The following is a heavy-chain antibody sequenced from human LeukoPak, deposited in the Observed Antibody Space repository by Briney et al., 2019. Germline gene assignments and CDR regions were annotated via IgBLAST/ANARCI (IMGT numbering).Heavy chain of an antibody. Sequence: ASVKVSCKASEYTFSVYHIHWVRQAPGQRLEWMAWINPDSGDTNYAQKFQGRVTITRDTSLSTAYMAVSSLRSDDTAVYYCALIPGGSWAFDYWGQGTLVTVSS. CDR3: ALIPGGSWAFDY. CDR2: INPDSGDT. D-gene: IGHD6-13*01. J-gene: IGHJ4*02. V-gene: IGHV1-2*02. CDR1: EYTFSVYH.